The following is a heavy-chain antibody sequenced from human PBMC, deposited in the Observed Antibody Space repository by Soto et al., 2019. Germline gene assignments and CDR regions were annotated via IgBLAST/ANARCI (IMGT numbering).Heavy chain of an antibody. CDR3: ARGGATIFGVIDS. D-gene: IGHD3-3*02. V-gene: IGHV1-46*01. CDR1: GYSFFSYY. J-gene: IGHJ4*02. Sequence: ASVKVSCKASGYSFFSYYIHWVRQAPGQGLEWMGRFLANGGNTFYAQRFRGRVSMTRDTSSTNTVSLELTSLTSDDTAVYYCARGGATIFGVIDSWGQGTRVTVSS. CDR2: FLANGGNT.